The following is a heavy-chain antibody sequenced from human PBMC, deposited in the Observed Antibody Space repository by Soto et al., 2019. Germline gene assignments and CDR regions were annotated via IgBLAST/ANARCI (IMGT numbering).Heavy chain of an antibody. CDR2: IYYSGST. V-gene: IGHV4-59*01. J-gene: IGHJ5*02. CDR3: ARGIITGTTFDPGWVTGWFDP. CDR1: GGSISSYY. Sequence: QVQLQESGPGLVKPSETLSLTCTVSGGSISSYYWSWIRQPPGKGLEWIGYIYYSGSTNYNPSLKRRVTISVDTSKDQFSLKLGSVTAADTAVYYCARGIITGTTFDPGWVTGWFDPWGQGTLVTVSS. D-gene: IGHD1-7*01.